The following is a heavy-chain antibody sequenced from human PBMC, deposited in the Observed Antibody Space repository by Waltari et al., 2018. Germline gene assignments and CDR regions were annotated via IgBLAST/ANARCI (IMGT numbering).Heavy chain of an antibody. CDR3: AKVRGSTYFDY. D-gene: IGHD3-10*01. V-gene: IGHV3-30*02. J-gene: IGHJ4*02. Sequence: QVQLVESGGGVVQPGGSLRLSCAASGFTFSRYGMHWVRQAPGKGLEWVAFIRYDGSNKYYADSVKGRFTISRDNSKNTLYLQMNSLRAEDTAVYYCAKVRGSTYFDYWGQGTLVTVSS. CDR2: IRYDGSNK. CDR1: GFTFSRYG.